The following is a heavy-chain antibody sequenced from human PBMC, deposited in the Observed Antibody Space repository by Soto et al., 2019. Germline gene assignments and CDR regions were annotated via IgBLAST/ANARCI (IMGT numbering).Heavy chain of an antibody. V-gene: IGHV4-4*07. J-gene: IGHJ4*02. CDR3: ARERANFGDLEY. Sequence: EPLSLTSTYAGGSISSYYWTWIRQPAGKGLEWIGRIYTSGTTNYNPSLRSRVTMSVDTSKSQFSLRLSSVTAADTALYYCARERANFGDLEYWGQGALVTVSS. D-gene: IGHD4-17*01. CDR1: GGSISSYY. CDR2: IYTSGTT.